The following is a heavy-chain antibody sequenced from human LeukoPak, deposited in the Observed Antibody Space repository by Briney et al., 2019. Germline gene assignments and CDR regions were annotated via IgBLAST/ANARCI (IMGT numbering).Heavy chain of an antibody. CDR1: GYSISSGYY. CDR3: AKSGGYGLIDY. J-gene: IGHJ4*02. D-gene: IGHD1-26*01. CDR2: IYSSGST. V-gene: IGHV4-38-2*02. Sequence: SETLSLTCTVSGYSISSGYYWGWIRQPPGKGLEWIGSIYSSGSTYYNASLQSRVTISMETSKNQISLRLNSVTAADTAMYYCAKSGGYGLIDYWGQGTLVTVSS.